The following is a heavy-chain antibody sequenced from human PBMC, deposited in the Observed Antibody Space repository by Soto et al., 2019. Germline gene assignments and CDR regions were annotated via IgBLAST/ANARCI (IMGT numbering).Heavy chain of an antibody. V-gene: IGHV3-23*01. CDR2: INDNGNLR. D-gene: IGHD2-21*02. CDR1: GFTFGSYA. CDR3: AKAFGDWYPFEK. Sequence: GGSLRLSCVASGFTFGSYAMTWVRRAPGKGLERVSTINDNGNLRYYAESVRGRFTISRDNSKNTLYLQLNNLRAEDSARYYCAKAFGDWYPFEKWGLGALVTVSS. J-gene: IGHJ4*02.